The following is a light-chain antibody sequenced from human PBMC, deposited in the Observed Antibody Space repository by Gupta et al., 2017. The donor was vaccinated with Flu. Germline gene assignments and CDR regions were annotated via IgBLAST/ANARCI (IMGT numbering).Light chain of an antibody. CDR2: DAS. CDR3: QHEYNWPTT. Sequence: EILMTQSPATLSVSPGERATLSCRASQNIGINLAWYQQKPGQAPRLVIHDASTSATGIPARFSGSGSGREFTLTIIRLLSQDFAVSLCQHEYNWPTTFGQGTKVDIK. V-gene: IGKV3-15*01. CDR1: QNIGIN. J-gene: IGKJ1*01.